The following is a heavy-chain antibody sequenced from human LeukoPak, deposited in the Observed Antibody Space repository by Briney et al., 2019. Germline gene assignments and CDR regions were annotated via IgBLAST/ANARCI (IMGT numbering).Heavy chain of an antibody. CDR3: AKTIVVDTQAGYFDY. J-gene: IGHJ4*02. CDR2: ISGSGGST. D-gene: IGHD3-22*01. Sequence: PGGSLRLSCAASGFTFSSYAMSWVRQAPGKGLEWVSAISGSGGSTYYADSVKGRFTISRDNSKNTLYLQMNSLRAEDTAVYNCAKTIVVDTQAGYFDYWGQGTLVTVSS. CDR1: GFTFSSYA. V-gene: IGHV3-23*01.